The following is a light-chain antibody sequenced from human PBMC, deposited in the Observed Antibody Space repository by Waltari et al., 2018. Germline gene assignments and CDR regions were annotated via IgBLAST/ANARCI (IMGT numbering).Light chain of an antibody. Sequence: DIVMTQSPDSLAVSLGERATITCRSSQSVLNRDTKKSYLAWYQQKSGQTPKLLIYWASTRESGVPDRFSGSGSGTDFTLTITSLQAEDVAVYYCQQYYSTVTFGGGTKVGIK. J-gene: IGKJ4*01. CDR3: QQYYSTVT. CDR2: WAS. CDR1: QSVLNRDTKKSY. V-gene: IGKV4-1*01.